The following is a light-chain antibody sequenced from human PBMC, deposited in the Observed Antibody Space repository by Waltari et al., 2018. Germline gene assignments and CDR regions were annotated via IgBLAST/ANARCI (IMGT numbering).Light chain of an antibody. CDR3: YSVDDNKRV. Sequence: SYELTQPSSVSVSPGQTARITCSGDVLAKRYTRWFQQKPGQAPVLVIYKDSERPSGIPGRGAGSSSGTTVTLTISGAQVEDEADYYCYSVDDNKRVFGGGTKLTVL. J-gene: IGLJ2*01. CDR2: KDS. V-gene: IGLV3-27*01. CDR1: VLAKRY.